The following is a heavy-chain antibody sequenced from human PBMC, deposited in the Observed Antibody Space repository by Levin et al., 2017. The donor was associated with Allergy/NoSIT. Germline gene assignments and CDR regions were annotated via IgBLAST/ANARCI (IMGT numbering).Heavy chain of an antibody. Sequence: VASVKVSCKASGYTFTHYWIGWVRQMPGKGLEWMGIIGPTNSDTRYSPSFEGQVSISVDNSITTAYLQWSSLKASDTAMYYCVRLESRAYYYVFYWGQGTLLTVSS. CDR2: IGPTNSDT. CDR1: GYTFTHYW. CDR3: VRLESRAYYYVFY. V-gene: IGHV5-51*01. D-gene: IGHD3-22*01. J-gene: IGHJ4*02.